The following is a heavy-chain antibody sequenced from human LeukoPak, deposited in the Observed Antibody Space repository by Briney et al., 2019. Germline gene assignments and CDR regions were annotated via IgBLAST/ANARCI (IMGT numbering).Heavy chain of an antibody. CDR2: IYTSGST. V-gene: IGHV4-61*02. CDR1: GGSISSGSYY. J-gene: IGHJ4*02. CDR3: AGLRFFFY. Sequence: SQTLSLTCTVSGGSISSGSYYWSWIRQPAGKGLEWIGRIYTSGSTNYNPSLKSRVTISVDKSKNQFSLKLSSVTAADTAVYYCAGLRFFFYWGQGTLVTVSS. D-gene: IGHD3-3*01.